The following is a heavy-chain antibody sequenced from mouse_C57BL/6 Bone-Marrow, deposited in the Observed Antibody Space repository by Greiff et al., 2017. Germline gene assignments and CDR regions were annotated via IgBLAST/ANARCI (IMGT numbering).Heavy chain of an antibody. CDR3: ARIYSWYFDV. V-gene: IGHV5-6*01. Sequence: EVKLQESGGDLVKPGGSLKLSCAASGFTFSSYSMSWVRQTPDKRLAWVATISSGGSYTYYPDSVKGRFTISRDNAKNTLYLQVSSLKSEDTAMYYCARIYSWYFDVWGTGTTVTVSS. J-gene: IGHJ1*03. CDR2: ISSGGSYT. D-gene: IGHD1-1*01. CDR1: GFTFSSYS.